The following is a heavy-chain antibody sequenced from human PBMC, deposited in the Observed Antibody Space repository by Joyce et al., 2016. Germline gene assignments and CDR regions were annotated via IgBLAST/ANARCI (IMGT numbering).Heavy chain of an antibody. Sequence: QVQLVESGGGVVQPGRSLRLSCEASGFTFISYGMHWVRQVPRKGLEWVAVISYDGKNAYCGESVKGRFTMSRDNSKNTVYLHLSNLTTEDTAVYFCAREERPYYGDYLFDSWGQGTLVTVSS. CDR3: AREERPYYGDYLFDS. D-gene: IGHD4-17*01. CDR1: GFTFISYG. V-gene: IGHV3-30*03. CDR2: ISYDGKNA. J-gene: IGHJ5*01.